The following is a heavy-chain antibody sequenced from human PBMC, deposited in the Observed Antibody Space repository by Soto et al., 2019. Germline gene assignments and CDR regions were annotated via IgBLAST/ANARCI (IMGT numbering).Heavy chain of an antibody. CDR1: GGSISSYY. Sequence: SETLSLTCTVSGGSISSYYWSWIRQPPGKGLEWIGYIYYSGSTNYNPSLKSRVTISVDTSKNQFSLKLSSVTAADTAVYYCARAYYDFWSGYGGGNAFDIWGQGTTVTVS. CDR2: IYYSGST. J-gene: IGHJ3*02. V-gene: IGHV4-59*01. D-gene: IGHD3-3*01. CDR3: ARAYYDFWSGYGGGNAFDI.